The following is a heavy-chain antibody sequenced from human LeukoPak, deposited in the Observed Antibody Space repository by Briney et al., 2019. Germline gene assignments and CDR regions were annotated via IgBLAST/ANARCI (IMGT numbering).Heavy chain of an antibody. D-gene: IGHD2-2*01. J-gene: IGHJ5*02. V-gene: IGHV1-69*13. Sequence: ASVKVSCKASGGTFSSYAISWVRQAPGQGLEWMGGIIPIFGTANYAQKFQGRVTITADESTSTAYMELNSLRSEDTAVYYCAREPEYPYNWFDPWGQGTLVTVSS. CDR2: IIPIFGTA. CDR1: GGTFSSYA. CDR3: AREPEYPYNWFDP.